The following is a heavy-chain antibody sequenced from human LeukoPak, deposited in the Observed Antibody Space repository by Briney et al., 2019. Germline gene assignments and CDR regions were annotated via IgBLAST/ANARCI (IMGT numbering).Heavy chain of an antibody. CDR3: AREDPCGSGSYFDY. CDR1: GFTFSSYA. CDR2: ISYDGSNK. Sequence: GRSLRLSCAASGFTFSSYAMHWVRQAPGKGLEWVAVISYDGSNKYYADSVKGRFTISRDNSKNTLYLQMNSLRAEDTAVYYCAREDPCGSGSYFDYWGQGTLVTVSS. J-gene: IGHJ4*02. D-gene: IGHD3-10*01. V-gene: IGHV3-30*04.